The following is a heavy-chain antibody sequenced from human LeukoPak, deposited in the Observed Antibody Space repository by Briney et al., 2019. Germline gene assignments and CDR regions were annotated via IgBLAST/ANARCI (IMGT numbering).Heavy chain of an antibody. D-gene: IGHD6-13*01. CDR2: IIPIFGTA. CDR1: GGTFISYA. CDR3: ARDRGAAAGTRYFDY. J-gene: IGHJ4*02. Sequence: SVKVSCKASGGTFISYAISWVRQAPGQGLEGMGRIIPIFGTANYAQKFQGRVTITTDESTSTAYMELSSLRSEDTAVYYCARDRGAAAGTRYFDYWGQGTLVTVSS. V-gene: IGHV1-69*05.